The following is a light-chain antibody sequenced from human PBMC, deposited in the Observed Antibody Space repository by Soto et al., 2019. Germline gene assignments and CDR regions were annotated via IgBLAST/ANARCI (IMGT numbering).Light chain of an antibody. CDR1: QAVSSIL. V-gene: IGKV3-20*01. Sequence: EVVLTQSPGTLSLSPGERATLSCRASQAVSSILLAWYQQKPGPAPRLLIYGASSRATGIPDRFSGSGSGTHFTLTVSRLEPEDFTVYYFQQHGTSPIFGGGTKVEIK. J-gene: IGKJ4*01. CDR2: GAS. CDR3: QQHGTSPI.